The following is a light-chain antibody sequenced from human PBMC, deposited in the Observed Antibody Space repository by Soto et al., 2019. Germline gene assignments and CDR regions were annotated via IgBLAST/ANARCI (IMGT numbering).Light chain of an antibody. CDR1: QGISNY. CDR2: AAS. V-gene: IGKV1-27*01. CDR3: QKYNSAPWT. J-gene: IGKJ1*01. Sequence: DIQMNQSPSALSASVGDMLTITCRASQGISNYVAWYQQKPGKVPKLMIDAASTLQSGVPSRCSGSGSGTDVTRTISSLKPEDVATYYGQKYNSAPWTFGQGTKVEIK.